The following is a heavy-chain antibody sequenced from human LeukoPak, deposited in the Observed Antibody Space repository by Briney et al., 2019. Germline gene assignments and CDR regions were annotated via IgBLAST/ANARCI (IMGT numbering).Heavy chain of an antibody. Sequence: ASVKVSCKASGYTFTSYAITWVRQAPGQGLEWMGWISAYNGRTNYAQNLQDGVTLTIDTSTSTAYMELRSLESDDTAVYFCARCESGSSWPWELGNNWGQGTPVTVSS. CDR2: ISAYNGRT. CDR1: GYTFTSYA. CDR3: ARCESGSSWPWELGNN. J-gene: IGHJ4*02. V-gene: IGHV1-18*01. D-gene: IGHD6-13*01.